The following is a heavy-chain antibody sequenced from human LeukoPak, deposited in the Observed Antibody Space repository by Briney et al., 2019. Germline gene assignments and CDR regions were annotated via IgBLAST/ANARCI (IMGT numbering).Heavy chain of an antibody. D-gene: IGHD2-2*02. CDR1: GFTFDDYG. Sequence: GGSLRLSCAASGFTFDDYGMSWVRQAPGKGLEWVSAISGSGGSTYYADSVKGRFTISRDNSKNTLYLQMNSLRAEDTALYYCAKNTNTDWFDPWGQGTLLTVSS. CDR3: AKNTNTDWFDP. J-gene: IGHJ5*02. V-gene: IGHV3-23*01. CDR2: ISGSGGST.